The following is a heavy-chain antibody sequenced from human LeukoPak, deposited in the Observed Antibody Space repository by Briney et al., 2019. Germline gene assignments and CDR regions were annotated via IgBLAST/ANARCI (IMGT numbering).Heavy chain of an antibody. D-gene: IGHD2-15*01. J-gene: IGHJ4*02. CDR3: ARDRPYCSGGSCYLGAPFFDY. CDR1: GGSFSGYY. Sequence: PSETLSLTCAVYGGSFSGYYWSWIRQPPGKGLEWIGEINHSGSTNYNPSLKSRVTISVDTSKNQFSLKLSSVTAADTAVYYCARDRPYCSGGSCYLGAPFFDYWGQGTLVTVSS. CDR2: INHSGST. V-gene: IGHV4-34*01.